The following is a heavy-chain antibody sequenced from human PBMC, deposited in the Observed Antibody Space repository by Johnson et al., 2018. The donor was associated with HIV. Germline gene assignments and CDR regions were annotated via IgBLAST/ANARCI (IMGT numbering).Heavy chain of an antibody. CDR1: GFTFSSYA. D-gene: IGHD3-3*01. CDR3: ARVVSDYNFWSGGRAFDI. Sequence: QVQLVESGGGVVQPGRSLRLSCAASGFTFSSYAMHWVRQAPVKGLECVAVISYDGSNKYYADSVKGRFTISRDNSKNTLYLQMNSLRAEDTAVYYCARVVSDYNFWSGGRAFDIWGQGTMVTVSS. CDR2: ISYDGSNK. J-gene: IGHJ3*02. V-gene: IGHV3-30-3*01.